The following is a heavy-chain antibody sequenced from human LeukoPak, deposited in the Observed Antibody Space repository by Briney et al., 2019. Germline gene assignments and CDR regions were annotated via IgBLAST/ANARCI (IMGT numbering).Heavy chain of an antibody. CDR3: ASSGSYAY. D-gene: IGHD1-26*01. J-gene: IGHJ4*02. Sequence: SETLSLTCTVSGGSISSSSYYWGWIRQPPGKGLEWIGSIYHSGSTYYNPSLKSRVTISVDTSKNQFSLKLSSVTAADTAVYYCASSGSYAYWGQGTLVTVSS. V-gene: IGHV4-39*01. CDR1: GGSISSSSYY. CDR2: IYHSGST.